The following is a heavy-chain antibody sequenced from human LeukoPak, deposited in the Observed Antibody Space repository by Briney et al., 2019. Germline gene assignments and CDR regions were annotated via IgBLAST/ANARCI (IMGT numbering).Heavy chain of an antibody. Sequence: GGSLRLSCAASGFTFSDYYMSWIRQAPGRGLEWVSCISSSSTYMLYADSAKGRFTISRDNAKNSLYLQMNSLRAEDTAVYYCARDISDDYWGQGTLVTVSS. CDR3: ARDISDDY. CDR1: GFTFSDYY. J-gene: IGHJ4*02. D-gene: IGHD1-26*01. V-gene: IGHV3-11*06. CDR2: ISSSSTYM.